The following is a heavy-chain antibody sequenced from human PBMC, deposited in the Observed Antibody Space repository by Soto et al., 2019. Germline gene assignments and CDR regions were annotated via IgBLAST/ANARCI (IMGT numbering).Heavy chain of an antibody. J-gene: IGHJ4*02. CDR1: GGTFSSYT. V-gene: IGHV1-69*02. D-gene: IGHD6-13*01. CDR3: HCQQLAVGYYFDY. Sequence: QVPLVQSGAEVKKPGSSVKVSCKASGGTFSSYTISWVRQAPGQGLEWMGRIIPILGIANYAQKFQGRVTITADKSTSTAYMELCSLRSEDTAVHYCHCQQLAVGYYFDYWGQGTLVTLSS. CDR2: IIPILGIA.